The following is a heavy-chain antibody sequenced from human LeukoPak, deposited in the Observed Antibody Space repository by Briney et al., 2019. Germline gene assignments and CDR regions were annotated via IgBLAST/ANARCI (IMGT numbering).Heavy chain of an antibody. V-gene: IGHV4-39*07. D-gene: IGHD2-2*01. CDR1: GGSISSRSYY. CDR2: IYYSGST. J-gene: IGHJ4*02. Sequence: ASETLSLTCTVSGGSISSRSYYWGWIRQPPGKGLEWIGSIYYSGSTYYNPSLKSRVTISVDTSKNQFSLKLSSVTAADTAVYYCARVPKKYYFDYWGQGTLVTVSS. CDR3: ARVPKKYYFDY.